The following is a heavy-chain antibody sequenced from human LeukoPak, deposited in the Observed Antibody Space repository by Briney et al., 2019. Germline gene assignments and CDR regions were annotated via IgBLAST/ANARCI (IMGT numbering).Heavy chain of an antibody. J-gene: IGHJ6*02. CDR3: AKNYDILTGYGYYGVNV. CDR1: GFTVSSNY. V-gene: IGHV3-23*01. CDR2: VSGSGGST. D-gene: IGHD3-9*01. Sequence: PGGSLRLSCAASGFTVSSNYMSWVRQAPGKGLEWVSVVSGSGGSTYYADSVRGRFAISRDNSKNTLFLQMNSLRAEDTAVDYCAKNYDILTGYGYYGVNVWGQGAAVTVSS.